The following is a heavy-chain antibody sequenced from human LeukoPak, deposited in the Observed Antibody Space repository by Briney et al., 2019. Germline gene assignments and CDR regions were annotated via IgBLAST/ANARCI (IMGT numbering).Heavy chain of an antibody. CDR1: GFTFSSYC. CDR2: ISSNGVYT. Sequence: GGSLRLSCAASGFTFSSYCMHWVRQAPGKGLEHVSGISSNGVYTYYANSVKGRFTISRDNSKNMLYLQMGSLRAEDMAVYHCARGPTVITFNAFDVWGQGTMVTVSS. V-gene: IGHV3-64*01. J-gene: IGHJ3*01. D-gene: IGHD4-17*01. CDR3: ARGPTVITFNAFDV.